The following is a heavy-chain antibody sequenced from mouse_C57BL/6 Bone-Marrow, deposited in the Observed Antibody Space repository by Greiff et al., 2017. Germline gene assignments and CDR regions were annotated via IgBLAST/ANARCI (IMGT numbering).Heavy chain of an antibody. J-gene: IGHJ3*01. Sequence: QVQLQQSGAELVKPGASVKISCKASGYTFTDYYINWVKQRPGQGLEWIGKIGPGCGSTYYNEKFKGKATLTEDKSASSANMRLSSLTSEYSAVYYCARSYYGAYWGQGTLVTVSA. CDR2: IGPGCGST. D-gene: IGHD1-1*01. CDR3: ARSYYGAY. V-gene: IGHV1-77*01. CDR1: GYTFTDYY.